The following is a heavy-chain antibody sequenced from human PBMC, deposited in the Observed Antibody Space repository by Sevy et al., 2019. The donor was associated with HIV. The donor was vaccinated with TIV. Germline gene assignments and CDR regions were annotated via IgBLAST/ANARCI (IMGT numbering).Heavy chain of an antibody. J-gene: IGHJ4*02. D-gene: IGHD1-7*01. CDR1: GFSLSTNGVG. CDR2: ISWDDDK. Sequence: SGPTLVNPTQTLTLTCTFSGFSLSTNGVGVGWIRQPPGKALEWLALISWDDDKRYSPSLKRRLTITKDTSKNQVVLTMTNMDPVDTATYFCAHRRPETTRGFHVYFDSWGQGILVTVSS. V-gene: IGHV2-5*02. CDR3: AHRRPETTRGFHVYFDS.